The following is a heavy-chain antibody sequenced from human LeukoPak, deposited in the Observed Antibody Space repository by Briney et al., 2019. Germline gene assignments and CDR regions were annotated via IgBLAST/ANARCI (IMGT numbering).Heavy chain of an antibody. CDR3: ARENSYGDYVGWFDP. CDR1: GGSISSYY. J-gene: IGHJ5*02. V-gene: IGHV4-59*01. CDR2: IYYSGST. D-gene: IGHD4-17*01. Sequence: SETLSLTCTVSGGSISSYYWSWLRQPPGKGLEWIGYIYYSGSTNYNPSLKSRVTISVDTSKNQFSLKPSSVTAADTAVYYCARENSYGDYVGWFDPWGQGTLVTVSS.